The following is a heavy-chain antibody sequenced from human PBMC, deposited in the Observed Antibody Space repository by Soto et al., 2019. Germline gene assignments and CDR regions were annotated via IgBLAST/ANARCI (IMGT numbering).Heavy chain of an antibody. Sequence: SGTLSLTCTASGGSISSSSYYWVWIRQPPGKGLEWIGSIYYSGTTYYNPSLKSRVTISVDTSKNQFSLKLRSVTAADTAVYYCARQSPDYLGSVGWFDPWGQGTLVTVYS. CDR2: IYYSGTT. J-gene: IGHJ5*02. D-gene: IGHD1-26*01. CDR1: GGSISSSSYY. CDR3: ARQSPDYLGSVGWFDP. V-gene: IGHV4-39*01.